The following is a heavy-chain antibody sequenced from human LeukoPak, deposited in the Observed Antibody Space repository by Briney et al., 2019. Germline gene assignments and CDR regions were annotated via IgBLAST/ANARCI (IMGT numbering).Heavy chain of an antibody. CDR3: ARGCPLFWSGYVDPPGLSDAFDI. CDR1: GGSFSGCY. D-gene: IGHD3-3*01. J-gene: IGHJ3*02. CDR2: INHSGST. Sequence: SETLSLTCAVYGGSFSGCYWSWIRQPPGKGLEWIGEINHSGSTNYNPSLKSRVTISVDTSKNQFSLKLSSVTAADTAVYYCARGCPLFWSGYVDPPGLSDAFDIWGQGTMVTVSS. V-gene: IGHV4-34*01.